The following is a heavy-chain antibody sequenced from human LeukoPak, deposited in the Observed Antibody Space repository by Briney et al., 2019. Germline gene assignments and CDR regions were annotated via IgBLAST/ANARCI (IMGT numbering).Heavy chain of an antibody. V-gene: IGHV4-4*07. D-gene: IGHD3-16*01. Sequence: SETLSLTCTVSGGSINNYYWTWIRQPAGKGLEWVGRTYSTGSTNYNPSLKSRVTMSVDTSRNHFSLKLSSVTAADTAVYYCARANDYYYYMDVLGKGTTVIVSS. CDR1: GGSINNYY. CDR3: ARANDYYYYMDV. J-gene: IGHJ6*03. CDR2: TYSTGST.